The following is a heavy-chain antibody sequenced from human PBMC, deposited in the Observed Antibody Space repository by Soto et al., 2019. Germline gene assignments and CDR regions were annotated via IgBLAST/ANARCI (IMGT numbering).Heavy chain of an antibody. D-gene: IGHD6-19*01. CDR3: VAAVAALGKINFDY. Sequence: GGSLRLSCAASGFTFSSYSMNWVRQAPGKGLEWVSSISSTSSYIYYADSVKGRFTISRDNAKNSLYLQMNSLRAEDTAVYYCVAAVAALGKINFDYWGQGTLVTVSS. J-gene: IGHJ4*02. V-gene: IGHV3-21*01. CDR1: GFTFSSYS. CDR2: ISSTSSYI.